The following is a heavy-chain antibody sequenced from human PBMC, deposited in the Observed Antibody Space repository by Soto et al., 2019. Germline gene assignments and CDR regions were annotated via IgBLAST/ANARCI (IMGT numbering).Heavy chain of an antibody. CDR2: ISSSAVYI. Sequence: EVQLVESGGGPVRPGGSLTLSCAASGFNFITYSLSWVRQAPGKGLECVASISSSAVYIDYADSVKGRFTISRDNANNSLYLQMNSLRAEDTATYYCVRDGLDYYDTERLYFDNWGQGTLVTVSS. CDR1: GFNFITYS. V-gene: IGHV3-21*01. CDR3: VRDGLDYYDTERLYFDN. D-gene: IGHD3-22*01. J-gene: IGHJ4*02.